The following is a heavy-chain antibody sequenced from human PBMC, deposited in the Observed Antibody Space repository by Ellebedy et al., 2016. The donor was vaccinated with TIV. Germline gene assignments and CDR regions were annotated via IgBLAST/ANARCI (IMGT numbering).Heavy chain of an antibody. Sequence: GGSLRLXXATSGFTFSRTAMTWVRQAPGKGLEWVSSITSSADRTNYADSVKGRFTISRDNFKSTLFLQMNSLTAEDTAVYYCATVSGKYYFDHWGQGTLVTVSS. CDR1: GFTFSRTA. J-gene: IGHJ4*02. D-gene: IGHD2-8*01. CDR3: ATVSGKYYFDH. V-gene: IGHV3-23*01. CDR2: ITSSADRT.